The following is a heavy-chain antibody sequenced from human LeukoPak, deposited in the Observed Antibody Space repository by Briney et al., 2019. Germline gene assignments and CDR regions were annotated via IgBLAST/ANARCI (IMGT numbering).Heavy chain of an antibody. D-gene: IGHD3-3*01. Sequence: ASVKVSCKASGYTFTGYYMHCVRQAPGQGLEWMGRINPNSGGTNYAQKFQGRVTMTRDTSISTAYMELSRLRSDDTAVYYCARAEERITIFGVVITLGMDVWGQGTTVTVSS. J-gene: IGHJ6*02. V-gene: IGHV1-2*06. CDR1: GYTFTGYY. CDR2: INPNSGGT. CDR3: ARAEERITIFGVVITLGMDV.